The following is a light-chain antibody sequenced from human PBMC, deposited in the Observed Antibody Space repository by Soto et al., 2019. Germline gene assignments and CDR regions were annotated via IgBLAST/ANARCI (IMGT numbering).Light chain of an antibody. V-gene: IGKV3-11*01. CDR2: EAS. J-gene: IGKJ5*01. CDR3: QQRGT. Sequence: EGVLTQSPATLSLSPGQRATLSCRASQSVSNYLAWHQHKPGQAPRLLIYEASNRATGIPARFSGGGSGTDFTLTISSLEPEDFAVYYCQQRGTFGQGTRLEIK. CDR1: QSVSNY.